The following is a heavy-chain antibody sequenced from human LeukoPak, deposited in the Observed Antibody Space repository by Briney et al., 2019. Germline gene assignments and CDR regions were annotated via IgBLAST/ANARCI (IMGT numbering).Heavy chain of an antibody. CDR3: TRSLGVVIHGGMDV. CDR1: GGSISSYH. V-gene: IGHV4-59*01. J-gene: IGHJ6*02. Sequence: SETLSLTCTVSGGSISSYHWSWIRQPPGGGLEWIGHIYYTGSTNYNPSLKSRVTISLDTSKTQFTLKLTSVTAADTAVYYCTRSLGVVIHGGMDVWGQGTTVTVSS. D-gene: IGHD3-3*01. CDR2: IYYTGST.